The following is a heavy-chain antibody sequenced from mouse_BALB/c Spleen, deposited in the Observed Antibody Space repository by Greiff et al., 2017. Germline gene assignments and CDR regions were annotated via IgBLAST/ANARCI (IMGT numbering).Heavy chain of an antibody. CDR3: ARGITTVVYFDY. CDR2: ISSGGST. CDR1: GFTFSSYA. J-gene: IGHJ2*01. Sequence: EVQGVESGGGLVKPGGSLKLSCAASGFTFSSYAMSWVRQTPEKRLEWVASISSGGSTYYPDSVKGRFTISRDNARNILYLQMSSLRSEDTAMYYCARGITTVVYFDYWGQGTTLTVSS. V-gene: IGHV5-6-5*01. D-gene: IGHD1-1*01.